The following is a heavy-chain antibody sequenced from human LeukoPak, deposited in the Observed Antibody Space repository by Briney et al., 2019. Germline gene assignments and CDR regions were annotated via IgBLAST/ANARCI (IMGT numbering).Heavy chain of an antibody. CDR2: IYSGGGT. V-gene: IGHV3-66*04. CDR3: ARLSGSYAFDY. D-gene: IGHD3-16*01. CDR1: GFTVSSNY. Sequence: GGSLILSCAASGFTVSSNYMTWVRQAPGKGLEWVSLIYSGGGTYYADSVKGRFTISRDNSKNTLYLQLNSLRAEDTAVYYCARLSGSYAFDYWGQGTLVTVSS. J-gene: IGHJ4*02.